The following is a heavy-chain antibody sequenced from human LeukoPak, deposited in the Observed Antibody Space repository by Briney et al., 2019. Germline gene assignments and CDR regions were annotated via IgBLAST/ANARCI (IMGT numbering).Heavy chain of an antibody. CDR2: ISYDGSNK. Sequence: PGGSLRLSCAASGFTFSSYAMHWVRQAPGKGLEWVAVISYDGSNKYYADSVKGRFTISRDNSKNTLYLQMNSLRAEDTAVYYCARPPEPTWMNYYYYMDVWGKGTTVTVSS. V-gene: IGHV3-30*04. CDR1: GFTFSSYA. J-gene: IGHJ6*03. CDR3: ARPPEPTWMNYYYYMDV. D-gene: IGHD5-12*01.